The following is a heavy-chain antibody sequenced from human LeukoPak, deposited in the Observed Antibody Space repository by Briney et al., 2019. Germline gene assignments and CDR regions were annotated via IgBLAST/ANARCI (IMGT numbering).Heavy chain of an antibody. CDR1: GGSISSSSYY. Sequence: PSETLSLTCTVSGGSISSSSYYWGWIRQPPGKGLEWIGSIYYSGSTYYNPSLKSRVTISADTSKNQFSLKLSSVTAADTAVYYCARHRQDERGANSIGPFLAFDIWGQGTMVTVSS. CDR3: ARHRQDERGANSIGPFLAFDI. CDR2: IYYSGST. V-gene: IGHV4-39*01. J-gene: IGHJ3*02. D-gene: IGHD2/OR15-2a*01.